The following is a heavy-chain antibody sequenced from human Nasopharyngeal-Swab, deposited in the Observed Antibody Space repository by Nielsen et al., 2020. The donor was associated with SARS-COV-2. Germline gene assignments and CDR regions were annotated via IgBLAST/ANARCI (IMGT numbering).Heavy chain of an antibody. D-gene: IGHD3-22*01. CDR3: ARDYYDNYDSDY. Sequence: ASVQVSCKASGYTFTYYYIHWLRQVPGQGLEWVGCLNPDSGDTQYAQKFQGRVTVTSDRSRSTAYIDLSRLRSDDTAVYYCARDYYDNYDSDYWGQGTLVTVSS. V-gene: IGHV1-2*02. J-gene: IGHJ4*02. CDR1: GYTFTYYY. CDR2: LNPDSGDT.